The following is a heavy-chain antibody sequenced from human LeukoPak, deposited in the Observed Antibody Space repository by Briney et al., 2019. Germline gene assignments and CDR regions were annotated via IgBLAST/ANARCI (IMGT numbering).Heavy chain of an antibody. J-gene: IGHJ4*02. D-gene: IGHD7-27*01. CDR1: GFTFTSYA. Sequence: GGSLRLSCAASGFTFTSYAMSWVRQAPGKGLEWVSATSASGGSTYYVDSVKGRFTISRDTSKNTLYLQMSSLRAEDTAIYYCAKDRPLNWGYYFDYWGQGTLVTVSS. CDR3: AKDRPLNWGYYFDY. CDR2: TSASGGST. V-gene: IGHV3-23*01.